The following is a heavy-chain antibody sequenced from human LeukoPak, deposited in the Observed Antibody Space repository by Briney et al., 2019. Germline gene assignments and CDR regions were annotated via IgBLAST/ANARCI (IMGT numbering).Heavy chain of an antibody. CDR1: GFTFSNYA. CDR2: ISGSGGST. V-gene: IGHV3-23*01. Sequence: PGGSLRLSCAASGFTFSNYAMSWVRQAPGKGLEWVSTISGSGGSTYYADSVKGRFTISRDTSKNTLYLQMNSLRAEDTAVYYCAKTGAVAPLNWFDHWGQGTLVTVSS. J-gene: IGHJ5*02. D-gene: IGHD6-19*01. CDR3: AKTGAVAPLNWFDH.